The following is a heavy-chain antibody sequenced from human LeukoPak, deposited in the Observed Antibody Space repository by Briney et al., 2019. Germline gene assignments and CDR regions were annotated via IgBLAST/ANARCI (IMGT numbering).Heavy chain of an antibody. V-gene: IGHV1-2*02. CDR2: INPNSGGT. J-gene: IGHJ5*02. Sequence: ASVKVSCKASGYTFTGYYMHWVRQAPGQGLEWMGWINPNSGGTNYAQKFQGRVTMTRDTSISTAYMELSRLRSDDTAVYYCARVYCSSTSCPWGFDPWGEGTLGTVSS. CDR1: GYTFTGYY. D-gene: IGHD2-2*01. CDR3: ARVYCSSTSCPWGFDP.